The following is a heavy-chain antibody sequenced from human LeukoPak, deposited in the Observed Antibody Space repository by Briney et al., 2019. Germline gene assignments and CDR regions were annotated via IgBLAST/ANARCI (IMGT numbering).Heavy chain of an antibody. J-gene: IGHJ4*02. D-gene: IGHD3-9*01. CDR3: ARVGLDWLFDY. CDR1: GYTFTSYY. CDR2: INPSGGST. Sequence: ASVKVSCXASGYTFTSYYMHWVRQAPGQGLEWMGIINPSGGSTSYAQKFQGRVTMTRDTSTSTVYMELSSLRSEDTAVYYCARVGLDWLFDYWGQGTLVTVSS. V-gene: IGHV1-46*01.